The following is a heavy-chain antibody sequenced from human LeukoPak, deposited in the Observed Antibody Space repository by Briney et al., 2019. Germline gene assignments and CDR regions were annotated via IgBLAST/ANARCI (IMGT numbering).Heavy chain of an antibody. Sequence: GGSLRLSCAASGFTFSSYGMHWVRQAPGKGLEWVAVISYDGSNKYYADSVKGRFTISRDNAKNSLYLQMNSLRAEDTAVYYCAREQHDYYDSSGQGDYWGQGTLVTVSS. CDR3: AREQHDYYDSSGQGDY. J-gene: IGHJ4*02. V-gene: IGHV3-30*03. CDR1: GFTFSSYG. D-gene: IGHD3-22*01. CDR2: ISYDGSNK.